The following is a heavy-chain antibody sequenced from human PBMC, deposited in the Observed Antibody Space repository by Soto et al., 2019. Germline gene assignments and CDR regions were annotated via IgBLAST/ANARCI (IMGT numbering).Heavy chain of an antibody. J-gene: IGHJ4*02. CDR3: ARGGRSSYSSAWYYFDY. V-gene: IGHV1-46*01. CDR1: GYTFTSYY. Sequence: QVQLVQSGAEVKKPGASVKVSCKASGYTFTSYYMHWVRQAPGQGLEWMGIINPSGGSTSYAQKFQGRVTMTRDTSTSTVYMELSSLRSEDTAVYYCARGGRSSYSSAWYYFDYWGQGTLVTVSS. D-gene: IGHD6-19*01. CDR2: INPSGGST.